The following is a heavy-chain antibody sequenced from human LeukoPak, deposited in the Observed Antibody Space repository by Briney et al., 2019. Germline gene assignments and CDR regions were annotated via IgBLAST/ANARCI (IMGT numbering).Heavy chain of an antibody. V-gene: IGHV3-30-3*01. D-gene: IGHD4-17*01. CDR2: ISYDGSNK. Sequence: PGRSLRLSCAASGFTFSSYAMHWVCQAPGKGLEWVAVISYDGSNKYYADSVKGRFTISRDNSKNTLYLQMNSLRAEDTAVYYCARSFFPMATVTTPDYWGQGTLVTVSS. CDR1: GFTFSSYA. CDR3: ARSFFPMATVTTPDY. J-gene: IGHJ4*02.